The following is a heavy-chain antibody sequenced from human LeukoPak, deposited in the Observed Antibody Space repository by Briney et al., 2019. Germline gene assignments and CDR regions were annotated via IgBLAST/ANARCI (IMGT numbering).Heavy chain of an antibody. Sequence: SETLSLTCTVSGGSISSYYWSWIRQPPGKGLEWIGYIYYSGSTNYNPSLKSRVTISVDTSKNQFSLKLSSVTAADTAVYYCARARSSWYRYWGQGTLVTVSS. V-gene: IGHV4-59*12. J-gene: IGHJ4*02. D-gene: IGHD6-13*01. CDR1: GGSISSYY. CDR2: IYYSGST. CDR3: ARARSSWYRY.